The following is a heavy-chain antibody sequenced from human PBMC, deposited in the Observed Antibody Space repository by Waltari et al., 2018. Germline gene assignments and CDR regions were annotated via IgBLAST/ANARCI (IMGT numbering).Heavy chain of an antibody. CDR1: GDSISGNYW. Sequence: QVQLQESGQGLVKPSGTLSLTCAVSGDSISGNYWWSWVRQSPEKGLEWIGKVHHSGKTHYKPSLQSRVTISVDKPKNQFSLNLNSVTGADTAVYYCAGDRAIGLFFDYWGRGTLVTVSS. CDR2: VHHSGKT. CDR3: AGDRAIGLFFDY. V-gene: IGHV4-4*02. D-gene: IGHD2-2*01. J-gene: IGHJ4*02.